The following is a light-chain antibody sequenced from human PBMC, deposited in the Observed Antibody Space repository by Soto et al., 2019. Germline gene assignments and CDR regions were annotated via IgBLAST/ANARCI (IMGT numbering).Light chain of an antibody. J-gene: IGKJ1*01. CDR2: GAS. CDR1: QSVSSS. V-gene: IGKV3-15*01. CDR3: QQYNDWWT. Sequence: EIVMTQSPATLSVSPGERATLSCRASQSVSSSLAWYQQKRGQAPMLLIYGASTRATGFPARFSGSGSGTEFTLTISSLQSEDFAVYYCQQYNDWWTFGQGNKVEIK.